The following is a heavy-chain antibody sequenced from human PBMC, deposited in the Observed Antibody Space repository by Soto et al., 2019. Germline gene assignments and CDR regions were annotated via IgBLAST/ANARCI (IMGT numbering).Heavy chain of an antibody. V-gene: IGHV1-2*02. Sequence: ASVKVSCKASGYTFSGYYIHWLRQAPGQGLEWMGWINPNSGGTNYAQKFQGRVTVTRDTPTSTAYMELSRLTSDDTAVYYCARGVRFLSWYYYYGMDVWGQGTTVTVSS. CDR1: GYTFSGYY. CDR2: INPNSGGT. D-gene: IGHD3-3*01. CDR3: ARGVRFLSWYYYYGMDV. J-gene: IGHJ6*02.